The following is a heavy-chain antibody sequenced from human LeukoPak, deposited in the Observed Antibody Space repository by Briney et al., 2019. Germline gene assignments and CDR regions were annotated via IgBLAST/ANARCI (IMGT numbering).Heavy chain of an antibody. V-gene: IGHV3-23*01. Sequence: GGSLRLSCAASGFTSTNTWMNWVRQVPGKGLEWISAISGSGGTTYYADSVKGRFTISRDNSKNTLYLQMNSLRAEDTAVYYCAKDRGYWGQGTLVTVSS. J-gene: IGHJ4*02. CDR2: ISGSGGTT. CDR1: GFTSTNTW. CDR3: AKDRGY.